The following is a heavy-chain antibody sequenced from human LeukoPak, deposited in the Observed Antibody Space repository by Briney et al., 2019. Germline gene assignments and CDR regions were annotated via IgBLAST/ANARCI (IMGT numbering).Heavy chain of an antibody. V-gene: IGHV3-7*01. D-gene: IGHD1/OR15-1a*01. CDR2: IRQDGSVQ. J-gene: IGHJ4*02. Sequence: GGPLRFSCEPFGLTLSSYWLGGFRRVPGRGWEWVANIRQDGSVQNYVDSVKGRFTISRDDPKNSVYLQMSSLRAEDTAVYYCLVTTRSRGFDYWGQGTLVTVSS. CDR1: GLTLSSYW. CDR3: LVTTRSRGFDY.